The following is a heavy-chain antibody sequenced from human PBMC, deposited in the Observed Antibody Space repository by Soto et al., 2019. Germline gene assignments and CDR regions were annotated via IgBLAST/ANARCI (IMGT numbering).Heavy chain of an antibody. V-gene: IGHV1-18*01. J-gene: IGHJ4*02. CDR3: ARGTYVEY. Sequence: QVQLVQSGAEVKKPGASVKVSCKASGYTLNTYGITWVRQAPGQGLEWMGWISANNDHTNYPQKLQGRVTMTTDTSPTTGYMELRSLTSDDTAVYYCARGTYVEYWGQGTLVTVSS. CDR1: GYTLNTYG. CDR2: ISANNDHT.